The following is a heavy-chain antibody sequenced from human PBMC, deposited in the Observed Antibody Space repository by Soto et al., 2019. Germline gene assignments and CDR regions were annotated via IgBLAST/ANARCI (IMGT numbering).Heavy chain of an antibody. D-gene: IGHD3-10*01. CDR3: AGTYYYGSGSYWGAFDI. CDR1: GYTFTSYA. J-gene: IGHJ3*02. CDR2: INAGNGNT. Sequence: QVQLVQSGAEVKKPGASVKVSCKASGYTFTSYAMHWVRQAPGQRLERMGWINAGNGNTKYSQKFQGRVTITRDTSASTAYMELSSMRSEDTAVYYWAGTYYYGSGSYWGAFDIWGQGTMVTVSS. V-gene: IGHV1-3*01.